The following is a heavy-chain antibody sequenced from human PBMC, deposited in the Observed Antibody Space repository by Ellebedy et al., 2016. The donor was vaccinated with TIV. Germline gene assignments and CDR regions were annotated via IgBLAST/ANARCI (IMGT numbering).Heavy chain of an antibody. CDR1: GASISTLSDF. CDR2: LYYSGSA. D-gene: IGHD6-13*01. Sequence: MPSETLSLTCTVSGASISTLSDFWGWIRQPPGKGLEWIGSLYYSGSAYYNPSLNRRVTISVDRSKNQFSLNVTSVTAADTAVYYCARGGAAGSSDYYYGMDVWGQGTTVTVSS. CDR3: ARGGAAGSSDYYYGMDV. V-gene: IGHV4-39*01. J-gene: IGHJ6*02.